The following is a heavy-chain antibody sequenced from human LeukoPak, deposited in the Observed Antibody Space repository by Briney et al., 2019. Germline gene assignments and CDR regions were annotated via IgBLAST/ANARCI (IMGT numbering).Heavy chain of an antibody. Sequence: SETLSLTCTVSGGSISSYYWSWIRQPPGKGLEWIGYIYYSGSTNYNPSLKSRVTISVDTSKSQFSLQQSTGTAADTTVYYCARGGGFDPWGQGTLVTVSS. CDR1: GGSISSYY. CDR2: IYYSGST. D-gene: IGHD3-16*01. V-gene: IGHV4-59*01. CDR3: ARGGGFDP. J-gene: IGHJ5*02.